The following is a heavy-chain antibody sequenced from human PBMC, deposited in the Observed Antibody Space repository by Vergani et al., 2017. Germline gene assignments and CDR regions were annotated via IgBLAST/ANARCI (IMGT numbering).Heavy chain of an antibody. D-gene: IGHD6-19*01. Sequence: QVQLVESGGGVVQPGRSLRLSCAASGFTFSSYGMHGVRQAPGKGLEWVAVIWYDGSNKYYADSVKGRFTISRDNSKNTLYLQMNSLRAEDTAVYYCARDSYSSGWQYYYYYYGMDVWGQGTTVTVSS. CDR2: IWYDGSNK. V-gene: IGHV3-33*01. CDR1: GFTFSSYG. CDR3: ARDSYSSGWQYYYYYYGMDV. J-gene: IGHJ6*02.